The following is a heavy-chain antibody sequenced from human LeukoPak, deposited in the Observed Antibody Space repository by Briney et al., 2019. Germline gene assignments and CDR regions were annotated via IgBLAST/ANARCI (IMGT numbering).Heavy chain of an antibody. CDR1: GFIFSQYS. V-gene: IGHV3-74*01. J-gene: IGHJ4*02. Sequence: GGSLRLSCAASGFIFSQYSMNWVRQAPGRGLVWVSRINSDDSSTSYADSVRGRFTISRDNAKNTLYLQMNSLRAEDTAVYYCARGIPTGTVDYWGQGTLVTVSS. CDR3: ARGIPTGTVDY. CDR2: INSDDSST. D-gene: IGHD1/OR15-1a*01.